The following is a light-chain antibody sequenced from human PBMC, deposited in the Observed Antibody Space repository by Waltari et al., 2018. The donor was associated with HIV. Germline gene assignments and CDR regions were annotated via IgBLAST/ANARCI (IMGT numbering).Light chain of an antibody. Sequence: QSVLTQPPSVSGAPGQRGTISCTGITSNIGAGYDVHWYQHLPGTAPKLLIYGNNNRPSGVPDRFSGSRSGTSSSLAITGLQAEDEAVYYCQSYDSSLSVNWVFGGGTKLTVL. CDR2: GNN. CDR3: QSYDSSLSVNWV. V-gene: IGLV1-40*01. CDR1: TSNIGAGYD. J-gene: IGLJ3*02.